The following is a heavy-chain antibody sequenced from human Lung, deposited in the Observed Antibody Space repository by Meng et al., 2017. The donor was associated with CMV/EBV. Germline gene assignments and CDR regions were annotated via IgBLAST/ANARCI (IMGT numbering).Heavy chain of an antibody. CDR2: LYYSGDT. V-gene: IGHV4-61*01. CDR1: GDSVSSGPYY. CDR3: ARLLRGYDWVGWFDP. D-gene: IGHD3-16*01. Sequence: SETLSLXCTVSGDSVSSGPYYWSWIRQPPGKGREWIGYLYYSGDTNYNPSLKSRVTMSVDTSKNQFSRKLRSVTAADTTVYYCARLLRGYDWVGWFDPWGQGXLVTVSS. J-gene: IGHJ5*02.